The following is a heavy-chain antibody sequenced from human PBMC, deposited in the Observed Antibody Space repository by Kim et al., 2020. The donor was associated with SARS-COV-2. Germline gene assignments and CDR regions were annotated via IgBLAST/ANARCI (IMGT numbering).Heavy chain of an antibody. D-gene: IGHD1-26*01. Sequence: GGSLRLSCAASGFTFSSYGMHWVRQAPGKGLEWVAVISYDGSNKYYADSVKGRFTISRDNSKNTLYLQMNSLRAEDTAVYYCAKAKKWELGTPPLYYFDYWGQGTLVTVSS. CDR2: ISYDGSNK. J-gene: IGHJ4*02. CDR1: GFTFSSYG. CDR3: AKAKKWELGTPPLYYFDY. V-gene: IGHV3-30*18.